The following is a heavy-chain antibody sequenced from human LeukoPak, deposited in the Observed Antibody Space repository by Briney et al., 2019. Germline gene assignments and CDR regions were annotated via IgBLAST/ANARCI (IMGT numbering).Heavy chain of an antibody. CDR1: GYTFTGYY. Sequence: ASVKVSCKASGYTFTGYYMHWVRQAPGQGLEWMGWINPNSGGTNYAQKFQGRVTMTRDTSISTAYMELSRLRSDDTAVYYCARGPYYGSGSYSPFDYWGQGTLVTVPS. J-gene: IGHJ4*02. D-gene: IGHD3-10*01. CDR2: INPNSGGT. CDR3: ARGPYYGSGSYSPFDY. V-gene: IGHV1-2*02.